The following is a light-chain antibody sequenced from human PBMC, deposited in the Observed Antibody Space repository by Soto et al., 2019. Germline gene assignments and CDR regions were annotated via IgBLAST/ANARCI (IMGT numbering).Light chain of an antibody. J-gene: IGKJ2*01. Sequence: DIQMTQSPSTLSASVGDRVTITCRASQSISSWLAWYQQKPGKAPKLLIYDASSLESGVPSRFSGSGSGTEFCLPISSLQPDDFETYYCQQYNSYSLYTVGEGTKLEIK. V-gene: IGKV1-5*01. CDR3: QQYNSYSLYT. CDR2: DAS. CDR1: QSISSW.